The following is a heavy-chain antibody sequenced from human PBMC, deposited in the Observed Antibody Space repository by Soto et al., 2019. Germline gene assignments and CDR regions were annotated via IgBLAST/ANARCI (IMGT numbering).Heavy chain of an antibody. CDR3: AKPGYSSSSGYNWFDP. V-gene: IGHV3-23*01. J-gene: IGHJ5*02. CDR1: GFTFSSYA. D-gene: IGHD6-6*01. CDR2: ISGSGGST. Sequence: LRLSCAASGFTFSSYAMSWVRQAPGKGLEWVSAISGSGGSTYYADSVKGRFTISRDNSKNTLYLQMNSLRAEDTAVYYCAKPGYSSSSGYNWFDPWGQGTLVTVSS.